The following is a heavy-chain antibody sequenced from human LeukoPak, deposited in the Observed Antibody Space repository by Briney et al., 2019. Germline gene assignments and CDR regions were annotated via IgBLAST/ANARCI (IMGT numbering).Heavy chain of an antibody. CDR3: ARQYDRDDAFDI. V-gene: IGHV1-69*05. D-gene: IGHD3-22*01. J-gene: IGHJ3*02. CDR1: GGTFSSYA. CDR2: IIPIFGTA. Sequence: SVKVSCKASGGTFSSYAISWVRQAPGQGLEWMGGIIPIFGTANYAQKLQGRVTMTTDTSTSTAYMELRSLRSDDTAVYYCARQYDRDDAFDIWGQGTMVTVSS.